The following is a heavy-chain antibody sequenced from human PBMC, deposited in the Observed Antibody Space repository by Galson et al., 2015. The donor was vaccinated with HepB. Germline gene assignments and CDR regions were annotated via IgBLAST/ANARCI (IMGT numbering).Heavy chain of an antibody. D-gene: IGHD2-15*01. J-gene: IGHJ6*02. CDR3: ASVVGTIYYYGMDV. V-gene: IGHV6-1*01. CDR2: TCYRSRWYN. CDR1: GDSVSSNSAA. Sequence: CAISGDSVSSNSAAWNWIRQSPSRGLEWLGRTCYRSRWYNDYAESVRSRISINPDTSRNQFSLQLKSVTPEDTAVYYCASVVGTIYYYGMDVWGQGTTVIVSS.